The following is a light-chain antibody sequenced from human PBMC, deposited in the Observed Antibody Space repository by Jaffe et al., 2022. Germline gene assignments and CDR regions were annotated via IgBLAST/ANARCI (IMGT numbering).Light chain of an antibody. CDR3: HHYGTSRT. Sequence: EIVLTQSPGTLSLSPGERATLSCRASQSLSSTYLAWYQQKPGQAPRLLIFGASSRATGIPDRFSGSASGTDFTLTINRLEPEDFAVYYCHHYGTSRTFGQGTRVEIK. CDR1: QSLSSTY. J-gene: IGKJ1*01. CDR2: GAS. V-gene: IGKV3-20*01.